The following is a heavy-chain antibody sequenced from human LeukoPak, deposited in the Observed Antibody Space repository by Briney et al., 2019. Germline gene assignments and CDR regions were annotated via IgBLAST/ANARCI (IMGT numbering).Heavy chain of an antibody. J-gene: IGHJ4*02. D-gene: IGHD6-13*01. Sequence: ASVKVSCKASGYTFTGYYMHWVRQAPGQGLEWMGWINPNSGGTNYAQKFQGRVTMTRDTSISTAYMELSRLRSDDTAVYYCARDLMGIAYRGAFYYWGQGTLVTVSS. CDR1: GYTFTGYY. CDR3: ARDLMGIAYRGAFYY. V-gene: IGHV1-2*02. CDR2: INPNSGGT.